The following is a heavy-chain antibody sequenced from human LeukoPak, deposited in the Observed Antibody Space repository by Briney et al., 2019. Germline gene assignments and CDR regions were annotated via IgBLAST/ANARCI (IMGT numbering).Heavy chain of an antibody. Sequence: PSETLSLTCAVSGASFSGYFWNWIRQSPEKGLEWFGEIKYDGATNYNPSLTSRVTMSIDKATNQFHLKVTSLTAADTAVYYCARGPDYYGDYISWFPDAFHIWGQGTLVSVSP. CDR1: GASFSGYF. CDR2: IKYDGAT. V-gene: IGHV4-34*01. D-gene: IGHD4-17*01. CDR3: ARGPDYYGDYISWFPDAFHI. J-gene: IGHJ3*02.